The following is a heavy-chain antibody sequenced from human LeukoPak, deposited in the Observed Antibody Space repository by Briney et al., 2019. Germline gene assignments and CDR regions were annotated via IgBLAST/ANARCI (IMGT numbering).Heavy chain of an antibody. CDR3: ATYRTDYGGDTRRFDH. D-gene: IGHD4-23*01. J-gene: IGHJ4*02. CDR2: IKQDGSEK. CDR1: GFTFSDYW. Sequence: GGSLRLSCETSGFTFSDYWMSWVRQAPGKGLEWVANIKQDGSEKKYVDSVKGRFTISRDNAKNSLYLQMNSLRGDDTAVYYCATYRTDYGGDTRRFDHWGQGTLVTVSS. V-gene: IGHV3-7*03.